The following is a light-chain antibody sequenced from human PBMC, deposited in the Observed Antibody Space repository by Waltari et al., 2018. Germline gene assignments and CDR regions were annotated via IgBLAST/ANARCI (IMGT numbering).Light chain of an antibody. CDR1: ESISTW. CDR2: KSS. CDR3: LQYKTYLWT. V-gene: IGKV1-5*03. J-gene: IGKJ1*01. Sequence: DIQMTQSPSTLSASVGERVTITCRASESISTWLAWYQQKPGKAPHLLIHKSSSLESGVPSRFRGSGSGTDFTLTISSLHPDDFATYYCLQYKTYLWTFGQGTKVEVK.